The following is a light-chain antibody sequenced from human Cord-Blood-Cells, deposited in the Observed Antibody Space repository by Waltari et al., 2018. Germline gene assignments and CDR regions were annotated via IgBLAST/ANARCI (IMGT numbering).Light chain of an antibody. CDR1: NIGSKS. V-gene: IGLV3-21*04. J-gene: IGLJ1*01. CDR3: QVWDSSSDHYV. CDR2: YDS. Sequence: SYVLTQPPSVSVAPGKTARITCGGNNIGSKSVHWYKQKPGQAPVLVIYYDSDRPSGIPERVSGSNSGNTATLTISRVEAGDEADYYCQVWDSSSDHYVFGTGTKVTVL.